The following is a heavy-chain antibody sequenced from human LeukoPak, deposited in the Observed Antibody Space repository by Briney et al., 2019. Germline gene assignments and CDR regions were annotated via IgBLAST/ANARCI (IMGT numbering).Heavy chain of an antibody. CDR3: ARDAPLYYYDSSGGPGVFDY. D-gene: IGHD3-22*01. CDR2: IKQDGSEK. V-gene: IGHV3-7*01. CDR1: GFTFSSYW. Sequence: PGRSLRLSCAASGFTFSSYWMSWVRQAPGKGLEWVANIKQDGSEKYYVDSVKGRFTISRDNAKNSLYLQMNSLRAEDTAVYYCARDAPLYYYDSSGGPGVFDYWGQGTLVTVSS. J-gene: IGHJ4*02.